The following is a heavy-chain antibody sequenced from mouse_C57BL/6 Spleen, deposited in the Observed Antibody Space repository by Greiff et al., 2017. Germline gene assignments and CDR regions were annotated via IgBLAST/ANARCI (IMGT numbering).Heavy chain of an antibody. CDR3: ASISTVLATDG. D-gene: IGHD1-1*01. V-gene: IGHV1-7*01. CDR1: GYTFTSYC. Sequence: QVQLQQSGAELVKPGASVKLSCKASGYTFTSYCMNWVKQSPGQGLEWIGDINPSSGYTNYTQKFKDKANLTVDKSSSTAYMQLNSLTYEDSAVDYCASISTVLATDGWGTGTTVTVSS. CDR2: INPSSGYT. J-gene: IGHJ1*03.